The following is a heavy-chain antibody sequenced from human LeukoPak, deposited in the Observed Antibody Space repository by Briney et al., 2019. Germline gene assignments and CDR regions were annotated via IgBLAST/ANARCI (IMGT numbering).Heavy chain of an antibody. J-gene: IGHJ4*02. CDR1: GFTFSTSW. Sequence: QPGGSLRLSCAASGFTFSTSWMSWVRQAPGKGLEWVANIKEDGSEKWYMDSVKGRFTISRDNSKNTLYLQMNSLRAEDTAVYYCAKYVNFEGILTGSLDGWGQGTLVTVSS. CDR2: IKEDGSEK. D-gene: IGHD3-9*01. CDR3: AKYVNFEGILTGSLDG. V-gene: IGHV3-7*01.